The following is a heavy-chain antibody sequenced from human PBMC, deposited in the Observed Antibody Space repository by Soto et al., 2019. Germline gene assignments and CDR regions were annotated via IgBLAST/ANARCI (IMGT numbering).Heavy chain of an antibody. V-gene: IGHV4-30-4*01. Sequence: SETLSLTCTVSGGSISSGGYYWSWIRQPPGKGLEWIGYIYYSGSTYYNPSLKSRVTISVDTSKNQFSLKLSSVTAADTAVYYCARDYYDSSGYYPDYWGQGTLVTVSS. J-gene: IGHJ4*02. CDR3: ARDYYDSSGYYPDY. CDR2: IYYSGST. CDR1: GGSISSGGYY. D-gene: IGHD3-22*01.